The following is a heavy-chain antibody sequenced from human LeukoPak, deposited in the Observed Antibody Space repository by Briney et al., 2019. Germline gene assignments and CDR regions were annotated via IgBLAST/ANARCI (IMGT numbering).Heavy chain of an antibody. V-gene: IGHV3-7*01. Sequence: PGGSLRLSCAASGFTFSNYWMSWVRQAPGKGLEWVANIKQDGTEKYYVDSVKGRFTISRDNAKNSLYLQMNSLRAEDTAIYYCGPSSWDHWGQGTLVTVSS. D-gene: IGHD6-19*01. CDR2: IKQDGTEK. CDR3: GPSSWDH. CDR1: GFTFSNYW. J-gene: IGHJ4*02.